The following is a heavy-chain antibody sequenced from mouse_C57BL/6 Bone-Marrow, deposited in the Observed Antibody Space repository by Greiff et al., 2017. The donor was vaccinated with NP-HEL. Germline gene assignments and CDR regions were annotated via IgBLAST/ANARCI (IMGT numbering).Heavy chain of an antibody. D-gene: IGHD2-3*01. V-gene: IGHV1-81*01. CDR3: ARLRDGYYADY. CDR2: IYPRSGNT. J-gene: IGHJ2*01. CDR1: GYTFTSYG. Sequence: SGAELARPGASVKLSCKASGYTFTSYGISWVKQRTGQGLEWIGEIYPRSGNTYYNEKFKGKATLTADKSSSTAYMELRSLTSEDSAVYFCARLRDGYYADYWGQGTTLTVSS.